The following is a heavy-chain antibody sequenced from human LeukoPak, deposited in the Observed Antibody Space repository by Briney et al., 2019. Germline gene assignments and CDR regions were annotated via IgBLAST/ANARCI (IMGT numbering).Heavy chain of an antibody. CDR1: GYSISSGYY. CDR3: ARDSSITIFGVVIHDAFDI. V-gene: IGHV4-38-2*02. Sequence: PSETLSLTCTVSGYSISSGYYWGWIRQPPGKGLEWIGSIYHSGSTYYNPSLKSRVTISVDTSKNQFSLKLSPVTAADTAVYYCARDSSITIFGVVIHDAFDIWGQGTMVTVSS. J-gene: IGHJ3*02. D-gene: IGHD3-3*01. CDR2: IYHSGST.